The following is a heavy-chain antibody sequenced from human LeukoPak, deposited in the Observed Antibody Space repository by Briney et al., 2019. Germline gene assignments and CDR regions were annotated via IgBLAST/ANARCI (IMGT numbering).Heavy chain of an antibody. D-gene: IGHD3-22*01. CDR1: GFTFSDYY. Sequence: GGSLRLSCAASGFTFSDYYMSWIRQAPGKGLEWVSHISSSGSTIYYADSVKGRFTISRDNSKNTLYLQMNSLRAEDTAVYYCARDWYDSSGYYYFDYWGQGTLVTVSS. J-gene: IGHJ4*02. V-gene: IGHV3-11*04. CDR3: ARDWYDSSGYYYFDY. CDR2: ISSSGSTI.